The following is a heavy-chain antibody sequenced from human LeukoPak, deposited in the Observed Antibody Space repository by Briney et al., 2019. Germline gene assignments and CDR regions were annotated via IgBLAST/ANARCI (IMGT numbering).Heavy chain of an antibody. Sequence: SETLSLTCTVSGGSISSGSYYWSWVRQPAGKGLEWIGRIYTSGSTNYNPSLKSRVTISVDTSKNQFSLKLSSVTAADTAVYYCARLALYSGGTIFGVVPGSYYYYYMDVWGKGTTVTVSS. CDR1: GGSISSGSYY. J-gene: IGHJ6*03. CDR2: IYTSGST. V-gene: IGHV4-61*02. CDR3: ARLALYSGGTIFGVVPGSYYYYYMDV. D-gene: IGHD3-3*01.